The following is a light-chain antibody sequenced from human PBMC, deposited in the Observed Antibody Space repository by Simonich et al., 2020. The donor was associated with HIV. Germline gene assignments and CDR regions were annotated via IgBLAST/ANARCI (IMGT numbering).Light chain of an antibody. J-gene: IGKJ4*01. V-gene: IGKV4-1*01. CDR3: QQYYRTPLT. CDR1: QSVLYSSNNKNY. Sequence: DIVMTQSPDSLAVSLGERATINCKSSQSVLYSSNNKNYLAWYQQKPGQPPKLLIYWASTRESGVPDRIRGSGFGTDFTLTISSLQTEDVAVYYCQQYYRTPLTFGGGTKVEIK. CDR2: WAS.